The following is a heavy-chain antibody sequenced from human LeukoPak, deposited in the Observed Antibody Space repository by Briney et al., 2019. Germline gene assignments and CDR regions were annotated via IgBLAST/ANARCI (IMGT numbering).Heavy chain of an antibody. D-gene: IGHD4-11*01. Sequence: SETLSLTCAVYGGSFSGYYWSWIRQPPGKGLEWIGEINHSGSTNYNPSLKSRVTISVDTSKNQFSLKLSSVTAADTAVYYCAKTTDYSNYEGFDYWGQGTLVTVSS. CDR3: AKTTDYSNYEGFDY. V-gene: IGHV4-34*01. J-gene: IGHJ4*02. CDR1: GGSFSGYY. CDR2: INHSGST.